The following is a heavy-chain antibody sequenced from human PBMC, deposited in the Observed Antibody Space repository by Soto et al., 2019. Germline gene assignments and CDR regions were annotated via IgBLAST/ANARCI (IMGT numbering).Heavy chain of an antibody. CDR1: GFTFSGSA. CDR2: IRSKANSYAT. CDR3: ATFDYGDYAILDY. Sequence: EVQLVESGGGLVQPGGSLKLSCAASGFTFSGSAMHWVRQASGKGLEWVGRIRSKANSYATAYTASVKGRFTISRDDSKNTAYLQMNSLNTEDTAVYYCATFDYGDYAILDYWGQGTLVTVSS. D-gene: IGHD4-17*01. V-gene: IGHV3-73*02. J-gene: IGHJ4*02.